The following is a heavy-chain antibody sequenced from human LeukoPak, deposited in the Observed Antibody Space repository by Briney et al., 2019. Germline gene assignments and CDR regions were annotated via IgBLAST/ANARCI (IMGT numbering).Heavy chain of an antibody. CDR2: ISYSGNT. D-gene: IGHD3-10*01. CDR3: AGAMVRGVPLY. V-gene: IGHV4-39*07. J-gene: IGHJ4*02. Sequence: PSETLSLTCTVSGGSIISSDYHWGWVRQPPGKGLEWIGTISYSGNTDYNPSLRSRVTISVDTSNNQFSLKLSSVTAADTAVYYCAGAMVRGVPLYWGQGTLVTVSS. CDR1: GGSIISSDYH.